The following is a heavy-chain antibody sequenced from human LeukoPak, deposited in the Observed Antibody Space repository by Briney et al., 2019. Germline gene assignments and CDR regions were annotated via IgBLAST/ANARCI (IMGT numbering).Heavy chain of an antibody. CDR3: ARNAYCDSTNCYAWFDP. CDR1: GYTFTYYY. CDR2: IVPHSGGT. Sequence: ASVTVTFKGSGYTFTYYYIHWVRQAPGQGLEWMGLIVPHSGGTNYAQNYQGRITMTRDTSISTAYMELSSLRSDDTAVYYCARNAYCDSTNCYAWFDPWGQGTLVTVSS. J-gene: IGHJ5*02. V-gene: IGHV1-2*02. D-gene: IGHD2-2*01.